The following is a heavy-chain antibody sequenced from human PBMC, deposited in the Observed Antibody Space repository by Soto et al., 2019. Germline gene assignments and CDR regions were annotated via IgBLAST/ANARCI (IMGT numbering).Heavy chain of an antibody. Sequence: GGSLRLSCAASGFTFSSYSMNWVRQAPGKGLEWVSSISSSSSYIYYADSVKGRFTISRDNAKNSLYLQMNSLRAEDTAVYYCARCPYGSGGSCYGTYDYWGQGTLVTVSS. V-gene: IGHV3-21*01. CDR3: ARCPYGSGGSCYGTYDY. CDR1: GFTFSSYS. CDR2: ISSSSSYI. D-gene: IGHD2-15*01. J-gene: IGHJ4*02.